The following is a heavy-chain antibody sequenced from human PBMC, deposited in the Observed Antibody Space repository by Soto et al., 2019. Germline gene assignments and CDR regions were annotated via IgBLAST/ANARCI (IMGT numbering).Heavy chain of an antibody. Sequence: SETLSLTGAVSGGSISSGTYSWSWIRQPPGKGLEWIGYIFHTGSTFYNSSLKSRATISVDRSKNRFSLRLSSVTAADTAVYFCARGHYGGKVDAFDIWGQGTMVTVSS. J-gene: IGHJ3*02. CDR1: GGSISSGTYS. V-gene: IGHV4-30-2*01. CDR3: ARGHYGGKVDAFDI. D-gene: IGHD4-17*01. CDR2: IFHTGST.